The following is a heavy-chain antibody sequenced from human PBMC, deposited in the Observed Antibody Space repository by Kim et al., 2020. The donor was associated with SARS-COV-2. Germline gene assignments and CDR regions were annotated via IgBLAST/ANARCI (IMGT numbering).Heavy chain of an antibody. V-gene: IGHV4-31*03. Sequence: SETLSLTCTVSGGSISSGGYYWSWIRQHPGKGLEWIGYVYYSGSTYYNPSLKSRVTISVDTSKNQFSLKLSSVTAADTAVYYCAGDRRVYLDDYGDYYALDSWGQGTMVGVSS. CDR2: VYYSGST. CDR3: AGDRRVYLDDYGDYYALDS. J-gene: IGHJ3*02. D-gene: IGHD4-17*01. CDR1: GGSISSGGYY.